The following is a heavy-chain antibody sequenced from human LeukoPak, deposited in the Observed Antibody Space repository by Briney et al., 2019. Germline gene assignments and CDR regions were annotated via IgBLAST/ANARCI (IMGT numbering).Heavy chain of an antibody. D-gene: IGHD1-26*01. CDR1: GFTFRSYW. CDR3: ARDGTPFDS. J-gene: IGHJ4*02. V-gene: IGHV3-7*01. CDR2: IKQDGSEK. Sequence: PGASLRLSCAASGFTFRSYWMSWVRQPPGKGLEWVANIKQDGSEKYYVDSVRGRFTISRDNAKNSVYLQMSSLRAEDTAVYYCARDGTPFDSWGQGTLVRVSS.